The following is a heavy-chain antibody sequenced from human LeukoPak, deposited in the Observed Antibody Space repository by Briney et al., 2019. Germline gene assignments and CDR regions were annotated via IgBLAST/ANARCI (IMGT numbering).Heavy chain of an antibody. Sequence: GASVKVSCKASGYTFTSYHMHWVRQAPGQGLEWLGLINPSGSSTLYAQKFQGRITMTRDMSTTTDYMELSSLTYDDTAVYYCARDNSVGDVAWWFDPWGQGTLVTVSS. D-gene: IGHD1-26*01. CDR2: INPSGSST. V-gene: IGHV1-46*01. J-gene: IGHJ5*02. CDR1: GYTFTSYH. CDR3: ARDNSVGDVAWWFDP.